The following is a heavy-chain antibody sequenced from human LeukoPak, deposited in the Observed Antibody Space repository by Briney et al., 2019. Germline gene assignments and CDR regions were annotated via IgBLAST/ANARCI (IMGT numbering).Heavy chain of an antibody. D-gene: IGHD3-16*01. CDR1: GFTFSNYW. J-gene: IGHJ3*01. Sequence: PGGSLRLSCAASGFTFSNYWMHWARQVPGKGLVWVSRINTDGSRTSYEDSVKGRFTISRDNAKSTLYLQMNSLRAEDTAVYYCARDFLHLGGWGQGTMVTVSS. CDR3: ARDFLHLGG. V-gene: IGHV3-74*01. CDR2: INTDGSRT.